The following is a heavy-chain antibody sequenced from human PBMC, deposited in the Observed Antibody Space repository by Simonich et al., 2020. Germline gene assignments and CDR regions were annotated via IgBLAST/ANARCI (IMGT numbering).Heavy chain of an antibody. V-gene: IGHV3-48*03. Sequence: EVQLVESGGGLVQPGGSLRLSCAASGFTFSSYEMNWVRQAPVKGLEWVSYISSSGSTIYYADSVKGRFTISRDNAKNSLYLQMNSLRAEDTAVYYCARHYYGDYYFDYWGQGTLVTVSS. CDR2: ISSSGSTI. CDR3: ARHYYGDYYFDY. CDR1: GFTFSSYE. D-gene: IGHD4-17*01. J-gene: IGHJ4*02.